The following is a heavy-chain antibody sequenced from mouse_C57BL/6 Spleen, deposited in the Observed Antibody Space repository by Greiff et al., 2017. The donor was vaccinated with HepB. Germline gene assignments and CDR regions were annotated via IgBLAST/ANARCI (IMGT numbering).Heavy chain of an antibody. D-gene: IGHD1-1*01. CDR3: AYGSSEYYFDY. J-gene: IGHJ2*01. CDR1: GYAFSSSW. Sequence: VKLQESGPELVKPGASVKISCKASGYAFSSSWMNWVKQRPGKGLEWIGRIYPGDGDTNYNGKFKGKATLTADKSSSTAYMQLSSLTSEDSAVYFCAYGSSEYYFDYWGQGTTLTVSS. CDR2: IYPGDGDT. V-gene: IGHV1-82*01.